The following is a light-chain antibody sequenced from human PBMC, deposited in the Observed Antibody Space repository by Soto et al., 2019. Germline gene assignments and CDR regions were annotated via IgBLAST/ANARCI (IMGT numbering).Light chain of an antibody. CDR3: QQYNTPNLTVT. CDR2: DPS. J-gene: IGKJ4*01. CDR1: QDISNY. V-gene: IGKV1-33*01. Sequence: IQMTQSPSSLSASVGDRVTITCQASQDISNYLNWYQQKPGKATKLLIYDPSNLETGVPSRFSGSGSGTEFTFIISRLQPEDNATYYWQQYNTPNLTVTFGGGNKVEIK.